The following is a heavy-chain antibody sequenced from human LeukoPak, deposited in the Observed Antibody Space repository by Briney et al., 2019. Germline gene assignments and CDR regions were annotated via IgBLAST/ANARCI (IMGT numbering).Heavy chain of an antibody. CDR1: GYTFTSYG. CDR3: ARVVVRGVTWFDP. V-gene: IGHV1-18*04. Sequence: ASVKVSCKASGYTFTSYGIGWVRQAPGQGLEWMGWISANNGNTNYAQKFQGRVTMTTDTSTSTVYMELRSLTSDDTAVYYCARVVVRGVTWFDPWGQGTLVTVS. CDR2: ISANNGNT. D-gene: IGHD3-10*01. J-gene: IGHJ5*02.